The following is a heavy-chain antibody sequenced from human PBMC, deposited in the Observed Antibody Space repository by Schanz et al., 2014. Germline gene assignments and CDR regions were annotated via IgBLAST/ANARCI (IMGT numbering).Heavy chain of an antibody. D-gene: IGHD5-12*01. CDR1: GFTFSSYD. CDR2: LWHDGSKK. Sequence: QVQLVESGGGVVQPGRSLRLSCVASGFTFSSYDVFWVRQAPGKGLEWVAILWHDGSKKYYADSVKGRFTVSRDNSKNTLYLQLNSLRAEDTAVYYCARDFHGYGPHLDYWGQGTLVTVSS. CDR3: ARDFHGYGPHLDY. J-gene: IGHJ4*02. V-gene: IGHV3-33*01.